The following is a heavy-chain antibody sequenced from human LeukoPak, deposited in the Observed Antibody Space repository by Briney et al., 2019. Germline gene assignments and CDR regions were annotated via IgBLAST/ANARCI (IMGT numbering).Heavy chain of an antibody. Sequence: ASVKVSCKASAYTFTGYFIHWVRQAPGQGLEWLGWINPNSGDTKYSRKYQGRVTITRDMSISTAYMEVTRLRSDDTAVYYCATSGSYSPKFDYWGQGTSVTVS. CDR3: ATSGSYSPKFDY. CDR2: INPNSGDT. CDR1: AYTFTGYF. V-gene: IGHV1-2*02. D-gene: IGHD3-10*01. J-gene: IGHJ4*02.